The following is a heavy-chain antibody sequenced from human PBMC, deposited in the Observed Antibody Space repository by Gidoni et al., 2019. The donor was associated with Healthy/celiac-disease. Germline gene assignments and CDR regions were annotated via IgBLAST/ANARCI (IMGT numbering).Heavy chain of an antibody. D-gene: IGHD3-22*01. CDR2: IIPILGIA. V-gene: IGHV1-69*02. CDR3: ASGGYDSSGPLGYYYYMDV. CDR1: GGTFRSYT. Sequence: QFQLLQSGAEVKKPGSSVKVSCKASGGTFRSYTLSWVRQAPGQGLEWMGRIIPILGIANYAQKFQGRVTITADKSTSTAYMELSSLRSEDTAVYYCASGGYDSSGPLGYYYYMDVWGKGTTVTVSS. J-gene: IGHJ6*03.